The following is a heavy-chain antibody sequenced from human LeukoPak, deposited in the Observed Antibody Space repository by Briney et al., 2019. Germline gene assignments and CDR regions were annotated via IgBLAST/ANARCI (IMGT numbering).Heavy chain of an antibody. CDR2: INPNSGGT. Sequence: ASVKVSCKASGYTFTDYYMHWVRQAPGQGLEWMGWINPNSGGTIYAQKFQGRVTMTRDTSISTAYMELSRLRSDDTAVYYCARVGDMTTVLLSGTYYFDYWGQGTLVTVSS. CDR1: GYTFTDYY. CDR3: ARVGDMTTVLLSGTYYFDY. D-gene: IGHD4-11*01. V-gene: IGHV1-2*02. J-gene: IGHJ4*02.